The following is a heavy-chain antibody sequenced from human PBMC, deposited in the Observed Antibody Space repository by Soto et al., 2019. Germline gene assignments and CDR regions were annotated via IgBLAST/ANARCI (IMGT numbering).Heavy chain of an antibody. CDR3: ARMDTTMALDY. CDR1: GYTFTGYY. D-gene: IGHD5-18*01. J-gene: IGHJ4*02. V-gene: IGHV1-2*02. Sequence: QVQLVQSGAEVKKPGASVKVSCKASGYTFTGYYMHWVRQAPGQGLEWLGWINPNSGDTKYAQKFQDRVTMTRDTSISTAYMELSRLRSDDTAVYYCARMDTTMALDYWCQGPLVTVSS. CDR2: INPNSGDT.